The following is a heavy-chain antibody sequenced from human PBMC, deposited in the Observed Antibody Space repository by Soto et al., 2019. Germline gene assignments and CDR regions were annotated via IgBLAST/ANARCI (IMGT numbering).Heavy chain of an antibody. D-gene: IGHD4-17*01. Sequence: QVQLQESGPGLVKPSETLSLTCTVSGGSISSYYWSWIRQPPGKGLEWIGYNYYSGSTNYHPSLNDRRSGSVVTAKHHVSLKLISVTAADTAVYYCARDPGNYGDYWYFDLWGRGTLVTVSS. CDR2: NYYSGST. CDR1: GGSISSYY. CDR3: ARDPGNYGDYWYFDL. J-gene: IGHJ2*01. V-gene: IGHV4-59*01.